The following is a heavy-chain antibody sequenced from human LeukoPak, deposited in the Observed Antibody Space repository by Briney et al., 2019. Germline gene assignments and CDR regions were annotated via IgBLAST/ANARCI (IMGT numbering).Heavy chain of an antibody. CDR3: ASGSGSYRTPYYYMDV. J-gene: IGHJ6*03. CDR1: GFTVSSNY. Sequence: GGSLRLSCAASGFTVSSNYMSRVRQAPGKGLEWVSVIYSGGSTYYADSVKGRFTISRDNSKDTLYLQMNSLRAEDTAVYYCASGSGSYRTPYYYMDVWGTGTTVTVSS. D-gene: IGHD3-10*01. V-gene: IGHV3-53*01. CDR2: IYSGGST.